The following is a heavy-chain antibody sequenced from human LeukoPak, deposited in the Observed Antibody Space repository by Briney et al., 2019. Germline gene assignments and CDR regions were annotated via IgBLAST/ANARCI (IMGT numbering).Heavy chain of an antibody. CDR2: ISSLSGTI. Sequence: GGSLRLSCAASGFTFSSYEMNWVRQAPGKGLEWVSYISSLSGTIYYADSVKGRFTISRDNAKNSLYLQMDSLRAEDTAVYYCARGIEDSRAQPVSQWFDPWGQGTLVTVSS. CDR3: ARGIEDSRAQPVSQWFDP. J-gene: IGHJ5*02. D-gene: IGHD3/OR15-3a*01. V-gene: IGHV3-48*01. CDR1: GFTFSSYE.